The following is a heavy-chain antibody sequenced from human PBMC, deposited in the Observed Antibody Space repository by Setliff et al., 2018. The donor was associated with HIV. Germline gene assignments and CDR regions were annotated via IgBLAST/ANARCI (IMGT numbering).Heavy chain of an antibody. Sequence: ASETLSLTCTVSGGSISSSSYYWGWIRQPPGKGLEWIGSIYYSGSTIYNPSLKSRVTISADTSKNKFSLNLSSVTAADTAVYYCARESGCSGGSCTYGYFDLWGRGTLVTVSS. J-gene: IGHJ2*01. CDR2: IYYSGST. V-gene: IGHV4-39*07. CDR3: ARESGCSGGSCTYGYFDL. D-gene: IGHD2-15*01. CDR1: GGSISSSSYY.